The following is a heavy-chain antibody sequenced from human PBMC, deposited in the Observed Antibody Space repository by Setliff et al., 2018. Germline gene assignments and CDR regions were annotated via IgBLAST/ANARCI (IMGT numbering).Heavy chain of an antibody. D-gene: IGHD3-3*01. CDR3: ARENTAKNFWGEESDY. V-gene: IGHV1-46*01. J-gene: IGHJ4*02. Sequence: ASVKVSCKASGYTFTTYYMHWVRQAPGQGLEWMGVINPGDGSTTYAQKFQGGVKMTRDTSTNTAYMQLNSLRFEDRAVYYCARENTAKNFWGEESDYWGQGTLVTVSS. CDR1: GYTFTTYY. CDR2: INPGDGST.